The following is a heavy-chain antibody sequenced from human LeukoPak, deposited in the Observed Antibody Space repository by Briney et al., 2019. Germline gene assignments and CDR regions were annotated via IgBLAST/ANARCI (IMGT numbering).Heavy chain of an antibody. J-gene: IGHJ6*03. V-gene: IGHV4-34*01. CDR2: INHSGST. D-gene: IGHD6-13*01. CDR3: ARVRSSMHYYYMDV. Sequence: PSETLSLTCAVYGGSFSGYYWSWIRQPPGKGLEWIGEINHSGSTNYNPSLKSRVTISVDTSKNQFFLKLSSVTAADTAVYYCARVRSSMHYYYMDVWGKGTTVTVSS. CDR1: GGSFSGYY.